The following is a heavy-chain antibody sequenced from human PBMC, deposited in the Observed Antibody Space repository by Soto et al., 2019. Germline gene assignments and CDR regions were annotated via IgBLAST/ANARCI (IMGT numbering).Heavy chain of an antibody. V-gene: IGHV1-18*01. CDR1: GYSFTSYG. CDR2: ISAYNGNT. D-gene: IGHD3-10*01. CDR3: ARDNGFGEADV. Sequence: QVQLVQSGAEVKKPGASVKVSCKASGYSFTSYGISLVLQAPGQGLAWRGWISAYNGNTNYAQKIQGRVTMTTDTSTSTAYMEMRSRRSDDTAVYLGARDNGFGEADVWGQGTKISVSS. J-gene: IGHJ6*02.